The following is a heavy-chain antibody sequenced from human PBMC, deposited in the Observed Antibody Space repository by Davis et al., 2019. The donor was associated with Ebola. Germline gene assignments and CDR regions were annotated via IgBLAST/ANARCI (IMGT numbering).Heavy chain of an antibody. V-gene: IGHV4-59*01. Sequence: PSETLSLTCTVSGGSISSYYWSWIRQPPGKGLEWIGYIYYSGSTNYNPSLKSRVTISVDTSKNQFSLKLSSVTAADTAVYYCARVQEQWLLLWGQGTLVTVSS. D-gene: IGHD6-19*01. J-gene: IGHJ4*02. CDR3: ARVQEQWLLL. CDR1: GGSISSYY. CDR2: IYYSGST.